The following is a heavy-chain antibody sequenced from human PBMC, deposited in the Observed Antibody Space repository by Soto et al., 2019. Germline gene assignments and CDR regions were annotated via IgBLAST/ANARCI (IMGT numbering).Heavy chain of an antibody. CDR3: ARVGGYCSSTSCYARPPRYYFDY. J-gene: IGHJ4*02. Sequence: ASVKVSCKASGGTFSSYAISWVRQAPGQGLEWMGGIIPIFGTANYAQKFQGRVTITADESTSTAYMELSSLRSEDTAVYYCARVGGYCSSTSCYARPPRYYFDYWGQGTLVTVSS. CDR2: IIPIFGTA. CDR1: GGTFSSYA. V-gene: IGHV1-69*13. D-gene: IGHD2-2*01.